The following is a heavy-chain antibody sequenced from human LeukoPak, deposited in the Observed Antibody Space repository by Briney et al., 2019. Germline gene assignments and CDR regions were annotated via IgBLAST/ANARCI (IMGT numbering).Heavy chain of an antibody. D-gene: IGHD3-16*01. Sequence: PGGSLRLSCAASGFRFSTSWMTWVRQSPGKGMELVANMNIDGSQRYHADSVEGRFTISRDNVQNTLYLQMNSLRVEDTAVYYCARDPGWGALDYWGQGALVIVSS. J-gene: IGHJ4*02. CDR3: ARDPGWGALDY. CDR2: MNIDGSQR. CDR1: GFRFSTSW. V-gene: IGHV3-7*03.